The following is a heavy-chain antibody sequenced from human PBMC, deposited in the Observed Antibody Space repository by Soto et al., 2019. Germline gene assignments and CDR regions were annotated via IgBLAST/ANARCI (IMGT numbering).Heavy chain of an antibody. CDR1: GYTFTGYY. Sequence: QVQLVQSGAEVKKPVASVKVSCKASGYTFTGYYMHWVRQAPGQGLEWMGWINPNSGGTNYAQKFQGRVTMTRDTSISTDYMELSRLRSDDTAVYYCARPYYDSSSYFYLYYFDFWGQGTQVTVSS. CDR2: INPNSGGT. J-gene: IGHJ4*02. V-gene: IGHV1-2*02. D-gene: IGHD3-22*01. CDR3: ARPYYDSSSYFYLYYFDF.